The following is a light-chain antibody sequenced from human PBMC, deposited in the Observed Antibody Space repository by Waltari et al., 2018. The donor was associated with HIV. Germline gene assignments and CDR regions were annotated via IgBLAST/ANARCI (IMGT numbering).Light chain of an antibody. Sequence: EILMTQSPVTLTVSPGETVSLSCRASQNVKTNLAWYQQEPGQVPILIVYSASTRANGVPARFSGSGSGTDFTLSISSVQAEDFATYYCQQYYEWPRTFGQGTRVDMK. CDR2: SAS. V-gene: IGKV3-15*01. J-gene: IGKJ1*01. CDR1: QNVKTN. CDR3: QQYYEWPRT.